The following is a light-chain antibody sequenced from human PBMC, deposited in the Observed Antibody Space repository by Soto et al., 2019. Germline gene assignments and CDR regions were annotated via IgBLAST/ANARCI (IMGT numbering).Light chain of an antibody. Sequence: IQMTQSPSTLSASVGDRVTITCRASQTIINWLAWYQQKPGKAPKLLIYKASTLEGDVPSRFSGSGSETEFTLTINSLQPDDSATYYCQQYHTYWWTFGQGTKVDIK. CDR3: QQYHTYWWT. CDR1: QTIINW. V-gene: IGKV1-5*03. CDR2: KAS. J-gene: IGKJ1*01.